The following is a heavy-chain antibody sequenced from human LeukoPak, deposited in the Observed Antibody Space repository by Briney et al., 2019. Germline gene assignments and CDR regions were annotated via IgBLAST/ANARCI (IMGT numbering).Heavy chain of an antibody. Sequence: PGGSLRLSCAASGFTFSSYEMNWVRQAPGKGLEWVAFIRYDGSNKYYADSVKGRFTISRDNSKNTLYLQMNSLRAEDTAVYYCAKVTAYCSSTSCYLLDYYYYMDVWGKGTTVTISS. CDR2: IRYDGSNK. V-gene: IGHV3-30*02. CDR1: GFTFSSYE. J-gene: IGHJ6*03. CDR3: AKVTAYCSSTSCYLLDYYYYMDV. D-gene: IGHD2-2*01.